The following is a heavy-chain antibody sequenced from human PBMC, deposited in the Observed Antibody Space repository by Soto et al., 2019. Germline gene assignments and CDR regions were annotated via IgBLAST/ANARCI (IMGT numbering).Heavy chain of an antibody. CDR1: GVSFNNNG. CDR3: ARVLYYGSGSYSPYGMDV. Sequence: QVQLVQSGAEVKKPGSSVKVSCKTSGVSFNNNGIGWVRQAPGHGLEWMGGVSPPFRTSNYAQKFQGRISITADASTDTVNMQLSSLTSEDTAQYYCARVLYYGSGSYSPYGMDVWGQGTTVTVSS. J-gene: IGHJ6*02. CDR2: VSPPFRTS. D-gene: IGHD3-10*01. V-gene: IGHV1-69*01.